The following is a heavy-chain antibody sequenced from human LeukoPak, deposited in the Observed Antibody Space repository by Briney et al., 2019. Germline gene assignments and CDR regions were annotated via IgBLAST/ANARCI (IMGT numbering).Heavy chain of an antibody. CDR3: ARGSTSLLGYCRSTSCPNWFDP. CDR1: GYTFTSYY. D-gene: IGHD2-2*03. Sequence: GASVKVSCKASGYTFTSYYMNWVRQAPGQGLELMGIINPSGGSTSYAQKFQGRVTMTRDTSTSTVYMELSSLRSEDTAVYYCARGSTSLLGYCRSTSCPNWFDPWGQGTLVTVSS. J-gene: IGHJ5*02. CDR2: INPSGGST. V-gene: IGHV1-46*03.